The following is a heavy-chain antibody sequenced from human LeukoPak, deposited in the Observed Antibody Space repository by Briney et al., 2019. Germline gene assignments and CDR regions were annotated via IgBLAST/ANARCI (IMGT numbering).Heavy chain of an antibody. Sequence: GGSLRLSCAASGFTFSSYAMFWVRQAPGQGLAWVSAVSGTTGNTYYADSVKGRFTISRDNSKNTVYLQMDSLRVDDTAVYYCATPAYRDRGGFEYWGQGTLVTVSS. J-gene: IGHJ4*02. CDR3: ATPAYRDRGGFEY. V-gene: IGHV3-23*01. CDR2: VSGTTGNT. CDR1: GFTFSSYA. D-gene: IGHD1-26*01.